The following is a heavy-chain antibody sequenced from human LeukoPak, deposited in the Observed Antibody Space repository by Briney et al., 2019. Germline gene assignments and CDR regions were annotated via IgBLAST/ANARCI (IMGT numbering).Heavy chain of an antibody. V-gene: IGHV3-30-3*02. J-gene: IGHJ4*02. Sequence: GGSLRLSCVASGFSFSDSVIHWVRQAPGKGLEWVAVISHDVKTTYYTDSVKGRFIISRDNSKNTVYLQMNSLRPDDTAVYYCANEIRPNDYWGQGTLVTVSS. CDR1: GFSFSDSV. CDR3: ANEIRPNDY. D-gene: IGHD4-17*01. CDR2: ISHDVKTT.